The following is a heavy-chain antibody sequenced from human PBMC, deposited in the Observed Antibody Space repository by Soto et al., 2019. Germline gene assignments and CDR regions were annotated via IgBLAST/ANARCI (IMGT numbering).Heavy chain of an antibody. Sequence: SETLSLTCAVYGGSFSGYYWSWIRQSPGKGLEWIGEIHHSGRTNYNPSLKSRVTISVDTSKNQFSLDLSSVTAADTAVYYCARHGDYVGVDYWGQGTLVTVSS. CDR2: IHHSGRT. J-gene: IGHJ4*02. CDR3: ARHGDYVGVDY. D-gene: IGHD4-17*01. V-gene: IGHV4-34*01. CDR1: GGSFSGYY.